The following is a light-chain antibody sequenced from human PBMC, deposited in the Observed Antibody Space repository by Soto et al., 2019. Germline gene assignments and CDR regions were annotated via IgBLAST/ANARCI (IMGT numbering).Light chain of an antibody. CDR3: NSYTSSSSL. CDR1: SSDIGAYDY. J-gene: IGLJ2*01. Sequence: QSALTQPASVSGSPGQSITISCTGTSSDIGAYDYVSWYQQHPGKAPKLMIYDVSNRPSGVSNRFSGSKSDNTASLTISGLQAEDEADYYCNSYTSSSSLFGGGTQLTVL. V-gene: IGLV2-14*03. CDR2: DVS.